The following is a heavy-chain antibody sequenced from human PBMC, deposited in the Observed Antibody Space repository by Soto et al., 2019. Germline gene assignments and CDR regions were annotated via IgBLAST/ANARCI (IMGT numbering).Heavy chain of an antibody. CDR1: GGTFSSYA. Sequence: SVKVSCKASGGTFSSYAISWVRQAPGQGLEWMGGIIPIFGTANYAQKFQGRVTITADESTSTAYMELSSLRSEDTAVYYCARGEPEVGATTGPFDYWGQGTLVTVPS. V-gene: IGHV1-69*13. CDR3: ARGEPEVGATTGPFDY. D-gene: IGHD1-26*01. J-gene: IGHJ4*02. CDR2: IIPIFGTA.